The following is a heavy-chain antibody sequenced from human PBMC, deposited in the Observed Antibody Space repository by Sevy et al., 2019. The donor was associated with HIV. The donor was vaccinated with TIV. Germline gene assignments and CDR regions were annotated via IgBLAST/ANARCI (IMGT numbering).Heavy chain of an antibody. Sequence: GGSLRLSCAASGFTFSNYGMHWVRQAPGKGLEWVAFIRYDGSNKNNADSVKGRFTISRDNSKNTLYLQMNSLRPEDTAVYYYAKEPVLVVDYYSMDVWGQGTTVTVSS. J-gene: IGHJ6*02. CDR1: GFTFSNYG. V-gene: IGHV3-30*02. D-gene: IGHD2-8*02. CDR3: AKEPVLVVDYYSMDV. CDR2: IRYDGSNK.